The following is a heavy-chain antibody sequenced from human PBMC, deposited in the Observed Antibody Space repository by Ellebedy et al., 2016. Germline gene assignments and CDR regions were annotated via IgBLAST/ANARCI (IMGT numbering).Heavy chain of an antibody. D-gene: IGHD4-17*01. Sequence: GGSLRLXXVASGFSFRNFFMSWVRQAPGGGLEWISTISGDGDTTFSADSVKGRFTISRDNSRNTVYLQMDSLRAEDTAVYYCYYGHYSGSWGQGTLVTVSS. CDR1: GFSFRNFF. CDR2: ISGDGDTT. CDR3: YYGHYSGS. V-gene: IGHV3-23*01. J-gene: IGHJ4*02.